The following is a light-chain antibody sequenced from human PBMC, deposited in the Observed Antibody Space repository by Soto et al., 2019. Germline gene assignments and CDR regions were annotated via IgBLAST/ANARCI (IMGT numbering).Light chain of an antibody. CDR1: QSVSSY. CDR2: DAS. V-gene: IGKV3-11*01. J-gene: IGKJ5*01. Sequence: EIVLTQSPATLSLSPGERATLSCRASQSVSSYLAWCQQKAGQTPRLLIYDASNRATGIPARFSGSGSGTDFTLTISSLEPEDFAVYYCQQRSNWPRSITFGQGTRLEIK. CDR3: QQRSNWPRSIT.